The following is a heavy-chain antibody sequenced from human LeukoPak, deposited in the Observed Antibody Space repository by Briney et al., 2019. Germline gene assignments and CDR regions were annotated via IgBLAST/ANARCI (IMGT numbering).Heavy chain of an antibody. Sequence: ASVTVSFKASGYTFTIYYMHWVRQAPGQGIEWMGIINPSGGNANYAQEFQGRVTMTRDMSTSTVYMELSSLRSEDTAVYYCARDLRTITVAGIGVFDICGQGTMVTVSS. D-gene: IGHD6-19*01. CDR2: INPSGGNA. CDR3: ARDLRTITVAGIGVFDI. CDR1: GYTFTIYY. V-gene: IGHV1-46*01. J-gene: IGHJ3*02.